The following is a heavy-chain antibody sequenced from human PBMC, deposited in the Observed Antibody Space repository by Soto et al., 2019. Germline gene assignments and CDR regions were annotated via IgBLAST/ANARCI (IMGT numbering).Heavy chain of an antibody. D-gene: IGHD5-12*01. CDR1: GFTFTSSA. CDR3: AAVEYSGYDSGY. J-gene: IGHJ4*02. CDR2: IVVGSGNT. V-gene: IGHV1-58*02. Sequence: SVKVSCKASGFTFTSSAMQWVRQARGQRLEWIGWIVVGSGNTNYAQKFQERVTITRDMSTSTAYLELSSLRSEDTALYYCAAVEYSGYDSGYWGQGTLVTVSS.